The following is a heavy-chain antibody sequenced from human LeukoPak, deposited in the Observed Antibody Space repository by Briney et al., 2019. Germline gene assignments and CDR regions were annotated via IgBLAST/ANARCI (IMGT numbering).Heavy chain of an antibody. D-gene: IGHD2-2*01. CDR1: GFTFSSYA. CDR2: ISYDGSNK. Sequence: PGRSLRLSCAASGFTFSSYAMHWVRQAPGKGLEWVAVISYDGSNKYYADSVKGRFTISRDNSKNTLYLQMNSLRAEDTAVYYCARYPPMYPHAFDIWGQGTMVTVSS. CDR3: ARYPPMYPHAFDI. J-gene: IGHJ3*02. V-gene: IGHV3-30-3*01.